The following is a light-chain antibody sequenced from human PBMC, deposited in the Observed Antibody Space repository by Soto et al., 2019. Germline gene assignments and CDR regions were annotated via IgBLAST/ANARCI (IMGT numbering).Light chain of an antibody. J-gene: IGLJ1*01. CDR1: RNDIGTYNY. CDR3: MSYTTTSSFV. Sequence: QSTLTQPASMSGSPGQSITISCTGTRNDIGTYNYLSWYQQHPGKAPRLVISDVSNRPSGVSNRFSGSKSGNTASLTITGLQSEDEADYYCMSYTTTSSFVFGSGTKLTVL. V-gene: IGLV2-14*03. CDR2: DVS.